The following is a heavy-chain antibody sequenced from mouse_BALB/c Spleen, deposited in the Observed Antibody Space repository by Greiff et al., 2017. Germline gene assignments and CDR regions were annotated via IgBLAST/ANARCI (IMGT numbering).Heavy chain of an antibody. CDR1: GYSITSDYA. Sequence: EVQLQESGPGLVKPSQSLSLTCTVTGYSITSDYAWNWIRQFPGNKLEWMGYISYSGSTSYNPSLKSRISITRDTSKNQFFLQLNSVTTEDTATYYCARGRALTGLAYWGQGTLVTVSA. V-gene: IGHV3-2*02. J-gene: IGHJ3*01. CDR3: ARGRALTGLAY. CDR2: ISYSGST. D-gene: IGHD4-1*01.